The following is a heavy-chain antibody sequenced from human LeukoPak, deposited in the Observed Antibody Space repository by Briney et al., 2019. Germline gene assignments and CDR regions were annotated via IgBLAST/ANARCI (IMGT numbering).Heavy chain of an antibody. CDR1: DGSISSSSYY. V-gene: IGHV4-39*01. CDR3: ARTDSGRYSYFDY. CDR2: LFYTGET. J-gene: IGHJ4*02. Sequence: SETLSLNCIVSDGSISSSSYYWGWIRQPPGKGLEWIGNLFYTGETFYNPSLNSRVTISVDTSKSQFSLRLSSVTAADTAVYYLARTDSGRYSYFDYWGQGTLVTVSS. D-gene: IGHD1-26*01.